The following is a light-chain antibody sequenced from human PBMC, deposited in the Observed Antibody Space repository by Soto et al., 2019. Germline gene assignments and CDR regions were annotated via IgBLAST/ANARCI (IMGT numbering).Light chain of an antibody. J-gene: IGLJ3*02. CDR2: DVT. Sequence: QSVLTQPASISGSPGQSITISCTGISSDVDNYDYVSWYQHHPGKAPKLMIYDVTHRPSGVSNRFSGSKSGNTASLTISGLQAEEEADYYCSSYKSSNTLWVFGGGTKVTVL. V-gene: IGLV2-14*01. CDR1: SSDVDNYDY. CDR3: SSYKSSNTLWV.